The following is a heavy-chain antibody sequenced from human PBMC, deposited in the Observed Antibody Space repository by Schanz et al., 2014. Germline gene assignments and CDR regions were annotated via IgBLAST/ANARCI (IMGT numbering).Heavy chain of an antibody. CDR3: ASKRKLGVYGGKGHDSLDI. D-gene: IGHD4-17*01. Sequence: QVQLVESGGGLVQPGGSLRLSCAASGFTFSSYAMDWVRQAPGKGLEYVSAISHDGYSTYYADSVKGRFGISRDNAKNTLYLQMNTQRAEDTAVYYCASKRKLGVYGGKGHDSLDIWGQGTMVTVSS. CDR2: ISHDGYST. V-gene: IGHV3-64*04. CDR1: GFTFSSYA. J-gene: IGHJ3*02.